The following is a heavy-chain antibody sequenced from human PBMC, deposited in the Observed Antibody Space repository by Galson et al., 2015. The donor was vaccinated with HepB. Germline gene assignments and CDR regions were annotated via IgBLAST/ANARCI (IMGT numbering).Heavy chain of an antibody. J-gene: IGHJ4*02. Sequence: SLRLSCAASGFTFSDYYMSWIRQAPGKGLEWVSYISSSSSYTNYADSVKGRFTISRDNAKNSLYLQMNSLRAEDTAVYYCARDRVYSGYDSHNHDYWGQGTLVTVS. CDR2: ISSSSSYT. D-gene: IGHD5-12*01. CDR1: GFTFSDYY. V-gene: IGHV3-11*06. CDR3: ARDRVYSGYDSHNHDY.